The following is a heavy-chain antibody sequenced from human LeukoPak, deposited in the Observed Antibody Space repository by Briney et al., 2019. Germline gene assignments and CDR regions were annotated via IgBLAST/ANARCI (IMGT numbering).Heavy chain of an antibody. J-gene: IGHJ6*02. CDR2: VSYSGAPT. Sequence: GGSLRLSCAASGFAFCGYALGWVRQAPGKGVEWVSAVSYSGAPTYYADSVKGRFTISRDTPKNTLYLQMNSLRVEDTAVYYCAKGLQRTPYYYYGMDVWGQGTTVTVSS. D-gene: IGHD2-2*01. V-gene: IGHV3-23*01. CDR3: AKGLQRTPYYYYGMDV. CDR1: GFAFCGYA.